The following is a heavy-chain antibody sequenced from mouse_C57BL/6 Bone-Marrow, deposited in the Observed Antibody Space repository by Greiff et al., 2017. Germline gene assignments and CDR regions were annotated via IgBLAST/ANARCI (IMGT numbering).Heavy chain of an antibody. CDR2: IDPSDSYT. D-gene: IGHD2-4*01. CDR1: GYTFTSYW. CDR3: ATVGDYDEGFFGY. Sequence: QVQLQQPGAELVRPGTSVKLSCKASGYTFTSYWMHWVKQRPGQGLEWIGVIDPSDSYTNYNQKFKGKATLTVDTSSSTAYMQLSSLTSEDSAVYYCATVGDYDEGFFGYWGQGTTLTVSS. V-gene: IGHV1-59*01. J-gene: IGHJ2*01.